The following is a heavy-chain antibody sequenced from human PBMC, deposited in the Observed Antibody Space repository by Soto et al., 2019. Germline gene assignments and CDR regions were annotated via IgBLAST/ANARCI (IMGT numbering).Heavy chain of an antibody. V-gene: IGHV4-34*01. CDR3: ARGYALGIAAPQPRSFDY. J-gene: IGHJ4*02. CDR2: INHSGST. CDR1: GGSFSGYY. D-gene: IGHD6-13*01. Sequence: SETLSLTCAVYGGSFSGYYWSWIRQPPGKGLEWIGEINHSGSTNYNPSLKSRVTISVDTSKNQFSLKLSSVTAADTAVYYCARGYALGIAAPQPRSFDYWGQGTLGTVSS.